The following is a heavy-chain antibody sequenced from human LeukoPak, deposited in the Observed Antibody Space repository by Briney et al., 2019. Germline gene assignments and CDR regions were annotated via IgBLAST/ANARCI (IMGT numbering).Heavy chain of an antibody. Sequence: SETLSLTCGVSGVSISSGSNYWGWIRQPPGKTLEWIGSIYSGGRTYYNPSLKSRVTISVDTSKNQFSLKLSSVTAADTAVYYCARGGYCGGDCYFYYWGQGTLVTVSS. J-gene: IGHJ4*02. CDR1: GVSISSGSNY. CDR2: IYSGGRT. D-gene: IGHD2-21*02. CDR3: ARGGYCGGDCYFYY. V-gene: IGHV4-39*07.